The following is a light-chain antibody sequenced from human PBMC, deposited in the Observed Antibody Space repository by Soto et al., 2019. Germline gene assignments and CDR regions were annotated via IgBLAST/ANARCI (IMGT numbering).Light chain of an antibody. CDR1: SSNIGAGYD. V-gene: IGLV1-40*01. CDR3: QSYDTGMSGPVV. Sequence: QSVLTQPPSVSGAPGQRVTISCTGSSSNIGAGYDVHWYQQLPGTAPKLLIYGNNNRPSGVPDRFSGSKSGTSASLAITGLQAEGEGDYYCQSYDTGMSGPVVFGGGTQLTVL. J-gene: IGLJ2*01. CDR2: GNN.